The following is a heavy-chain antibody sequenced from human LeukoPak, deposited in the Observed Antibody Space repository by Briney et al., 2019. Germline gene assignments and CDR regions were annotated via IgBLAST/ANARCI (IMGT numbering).Heavy chain of an antibody. CDR1: GYTFTGYY. D-gene: IGHD3-22*01. CDR3: ASPMYYYDSSGTAEYFQH. J-gene: IGHJ1*01. CDR2: INPNSGGT. V-gene: IGHV1-2*02. Sequence: ASVKVSCKASGYTFTGYYMHWVRQAPGQGLEWMGWINPNSGGTNYAQKFQGRVTMTRDTSISTAYMELSRPRSDDTAVYYCASPMYYYDSSGTAEYFQHWGQGTLVTVSS.